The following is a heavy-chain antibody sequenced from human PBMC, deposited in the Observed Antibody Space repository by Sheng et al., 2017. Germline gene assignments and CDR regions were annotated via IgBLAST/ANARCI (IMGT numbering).Heavy chain of an antibody. J-gene: IGHJ4*02. CDR2: ISYDGSNK. V-gene: IGHV3-30*04. CDR1: GFTFSSYA. CDR3: ARGKRKGYCSSTSCPHFDY. Sequence: WEVPGFTFSSYAMHWVRQAPGKGLEWVAVISYDGSNKYYADSVKGRFTISRDNSKNTLYLQMNSLRAEDTAVYYCARGKRKGYCSSTSCPHFDYWGQGTLVTVSS. D-gene: IGHD2-2*01.